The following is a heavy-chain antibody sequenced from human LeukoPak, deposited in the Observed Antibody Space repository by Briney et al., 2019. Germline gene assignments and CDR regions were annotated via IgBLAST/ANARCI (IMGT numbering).Heavy chain of an antibody. CDR2: INHSGST. Sequence: SETLSLTCAVYGGSFSGYYWSWIRQPPGKGLEWIGEINHSGSTNYNPSLKSRVTISVDTSKNQFSLKLSSVTAADTAVYYCASDYGGNSYWYFDLWGRGTLVTVSS. CDR1: GGSFSGYY. V-gene: IGHV4-34*01. D-gene: IGHD4-23*01. J-gene: IGHJ2*01. CDR3: ASDYGGNSYWYFDL.